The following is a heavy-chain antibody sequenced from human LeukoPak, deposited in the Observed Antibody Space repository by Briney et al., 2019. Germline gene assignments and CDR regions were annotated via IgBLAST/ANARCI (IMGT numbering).Heavy chain of an antibody. CDR1: GGSISSYY. CDR3: ARVYGDYGKYYFDY. J-gene: IGHJ4*02. V-gene: IGHV4-59*08. CDR2: IYYSGST. Sequence: SETLSLTCTVSGGSISSYYWSWIRQPPGKGLEWIGYIYYSGSTNYNPSLKSRVTISVDTSKNQFSLKLSSVTAADTAVYYCARVYGDYGKYYFDYWGQGTLVTVSS. D-gene: IGHD4-17*01.